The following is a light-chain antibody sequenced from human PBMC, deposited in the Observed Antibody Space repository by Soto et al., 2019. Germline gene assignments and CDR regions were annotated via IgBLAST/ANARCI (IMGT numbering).Light chain of an antibody. CDR2: DAS. CDR1: QSVSSY. Sequence: EIVLTHSPATLSLCPWEIATLSCRASQSVSSYLAWYQQKPGQAPRLLIYDASNRATGIPARFSGSGSGTDFTLTISSLQSEDFAVYYCQHYYNWPGTFGQGTKVDIK. CDR3: QHYYNWPGT. J-gene: IGKJ1*01. V-gene: IGKV3-11*01.